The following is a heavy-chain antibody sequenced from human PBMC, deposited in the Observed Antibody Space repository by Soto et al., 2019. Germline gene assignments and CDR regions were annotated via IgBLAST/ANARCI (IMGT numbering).Heavy chain of an antibody. CDR2: ISDYNGNT. CDR3: ARRGVGATNFDY. CDR1: GYTFTSYG. V-gene: IGHV1-18*01. J-gene: IGHJ4*02. D-gene: IGHD1-26*01. Sequence: QVQLVQSGAEVKKPGASVKVSCKASGYTFTSYGLSWVRQARGQGLEWMGWISDYNGNTKYAQKLQGRVTMTTDTSTSTAYMELRSLISDDTAVYYCARRGVGATNFDYWGQGTLVTVSS.